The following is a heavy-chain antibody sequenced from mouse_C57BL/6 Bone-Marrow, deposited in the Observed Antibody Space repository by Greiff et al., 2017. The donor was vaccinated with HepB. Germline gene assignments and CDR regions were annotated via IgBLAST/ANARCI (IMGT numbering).Heavy chain of an antibody. D-gene: IGHD1-1*01. CDR1: GYSFTDYN. J-gene: IGHJ2*01. CDR3: ARSLLLPYYFDY. V-gene: IGHV1-39*01. Sequence: EVKLVESGPELVKPGASVKISCKASGYSFTDYNMNWVKQSNGKSLEWIGVINPNYGTTSYNQKFKGKATLTVDQSSSTAYMQLNSLTSEDSAVYYCARSLLLPYYFDYWGQGTTLTVSS. CDR2: INPNYGTT.